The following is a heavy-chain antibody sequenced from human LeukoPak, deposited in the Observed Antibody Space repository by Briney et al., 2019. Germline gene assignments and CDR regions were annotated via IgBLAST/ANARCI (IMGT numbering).Heavy chain of an antibody. V-gene: IGHV1-2*02. J-gene: IGHJ4*02. Sequence: GASVKVSCKASGYTFSGYYIYWVRQAPGQGLEWMGWINPNSGVTNYAQKFQGRVTMTRDTSISTAYMELSRLRSDDTAVYYCARDIADRDYWGQGTLVTVSS. CDR1: GYTFSGYY. CDR3: ARDIADRDY. CDR2: INPNSGVT.